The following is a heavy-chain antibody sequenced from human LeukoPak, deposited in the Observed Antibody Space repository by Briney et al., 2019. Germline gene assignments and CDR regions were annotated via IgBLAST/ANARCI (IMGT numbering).Heavy chain of an antibody. CDR3: TTAGLRFQGWS. D-gene: IGHD6-19*01. J-gene: IGHJ4*02. Sequence: GVSLRLSCAASGFTFSNTWMSWVRQTPGKGLEWVGRIKSKTYGGTTDYAARVKGRFTISRDDSKNTLFLQMNSLKTEDTAVYYCTTAGLRFQGWSWGQGTLVTVSS. V-gene: IGHV3-15*01. CDR1: GFTFSNTW. CDR2: IKSKTYGGTT.